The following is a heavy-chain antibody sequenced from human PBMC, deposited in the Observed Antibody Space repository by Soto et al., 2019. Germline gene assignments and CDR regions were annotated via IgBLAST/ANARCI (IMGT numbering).Heavy chain of an antibody. CDR2: IRSKTFGETT. CDR1: GFIFADYA. J-gene: IGHJ4*02. Sequence: GRSLRLSCSAAGFIFADYAVSWVRQVPGKGLEWLGFIRSKTFGETTKYAASVKGRFTISRDDSRAIAYLQMDSLMTEDTAVYYCTRAYDYLCGSPDSCFDYWGQGTLVTVSS. D-gene: IGHD3-16*01. CDR3: TRAYDYLCGSPDSCFDY. V-gene: IGHV3-49*04.